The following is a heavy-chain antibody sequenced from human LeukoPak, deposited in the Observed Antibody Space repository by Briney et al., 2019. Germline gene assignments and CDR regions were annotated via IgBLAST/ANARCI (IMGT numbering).Heavy chain of an antibody. Sequence: SETLSLTCTVSGGSISSYYWAWVRQPPGKGLEWIGSIYKTGTTNYSPSLKSRVTISVDTSENQFSLKLSSVTAADTAVYYCARQAGSGSYENWFDPWGQGTLVTVSS. CDR3: ARQAGSGSYENWFDP. D-gene: IGHD1-26*01. CDR1: GGSISSYY. CDR2: IYKTGTT. V-gene: IGHV4-39*01. J-gene: IGHJ5*02.